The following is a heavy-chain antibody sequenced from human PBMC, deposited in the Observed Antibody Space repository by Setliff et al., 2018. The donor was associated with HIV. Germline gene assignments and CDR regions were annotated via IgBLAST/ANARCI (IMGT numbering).Heavy chain of an antibody. CDR1: GFTFSRYW. Sequence: PGGSLRLSCAASGFTFSRYWMTWVRQAPGKGLEWVANIQQDGSEKYYVDSVEGRFTISRDNAKNSLSLQMNSLRVEDTAVYYCARGVDYYGSGIGSPWDQGTLVT. CDR2: IQQDGSEK. V-gene: IGHV3-7*01. CDR3: ARGVDYYGSGIGSP. J-gene: IGHJ5*02. D-gene: IGHD3-10*01.